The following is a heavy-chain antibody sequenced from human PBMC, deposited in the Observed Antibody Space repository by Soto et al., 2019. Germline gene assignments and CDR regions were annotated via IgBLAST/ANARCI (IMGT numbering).Heavy chain of an antibody. CDR2: IYYSGST. V-gene: IGHV4-39*07. Sequence: PSETLSLTCTVSGGSISSSSYYWGWIRQPPGKGLEWIGYIYYSGSTNYNPSLKSRVTISVDTSKNQFSLKLSSVTAADTAVYYCARDHYGSGSYYNENWFDPWGQGTLVTVSS. CDR3: ARDHYGSGSYYNENWFDP. J-gene: IGHJ5*02. D-gene: IGHD3-10*01. CDR1: GGSISSSSYY.